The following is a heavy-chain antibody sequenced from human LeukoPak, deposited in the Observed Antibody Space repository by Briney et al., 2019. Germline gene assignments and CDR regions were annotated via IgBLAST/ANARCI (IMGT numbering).Heavy chain of an antibody. J-gene: IGHJ6*03. V-gene: IGHV4-59*11. CDR3: ARESPVRDGYFYYYYMDV. Sequence: SETLSLTCSVSGGSISGHYWSWIRQPPGKGLEWIGYIDYSGSTNNNPSLKSRVTMSVDTSNNQLSLKLTSVTAADTAVYYCARESPVRDGYFYYYYMDVWGKGTTVTVSS. CDR1: GGSISGHY. CDR2: IDYSGST. D-gene: IGHD5-24*01.